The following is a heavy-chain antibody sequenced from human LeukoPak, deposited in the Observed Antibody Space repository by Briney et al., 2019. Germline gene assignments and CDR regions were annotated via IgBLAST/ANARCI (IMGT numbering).Heavy chain of an antibody. J-gene: IGHJ6*03. CDR1: GFTFSSYW. Sequence: GGSLRLSCAASGFTFSSYWMCWVRQAPGKGLEWVANIKQDGSEKYYVDSVKGRFTISRDNAKNSLYLQMNSLRAEDTAVYYCARDLVVPAAIGYYYYMDVWGKGTTVTVSS. D-gene: IGHD2-2*02. CDR2: IKQDGSEK. V-gene: IGHV3-7*01. CDR3: ARDLVVPAAIGYYYYMDV.